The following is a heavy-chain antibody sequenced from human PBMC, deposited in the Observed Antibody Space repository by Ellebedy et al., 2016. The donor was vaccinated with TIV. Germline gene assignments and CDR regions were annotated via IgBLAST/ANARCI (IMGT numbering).Heavy chain of an antibody. V-gene: IGHV1-18*04. CDR2: ITAYNGNR. J-gene: IGHJ4*02. D-gene: IGHD2-2*01. Sequence: AASVKVSCKASGYTFTDYYVHWVRQAPGQGLEWMGWITAYNGNRNYAQKLQDRVTMTTDKSTSTAYMELRSLRSDDTAVYYCARYRLGQGLAYQFLDYWGQGTLVTVSS. CDR1: GYTFTDYY. CDR3: ARYRLGQGLAYQFLDY.